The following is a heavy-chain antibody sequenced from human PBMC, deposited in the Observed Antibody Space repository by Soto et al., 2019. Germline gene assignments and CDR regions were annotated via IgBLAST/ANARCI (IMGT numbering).Heavy chain of an antibody. J-gene: IGHJ4*02. D-gene: IGHD3-3*01. Sequence: GGSRRLSCTVSGFTFGSHAMSWVRQAPGKGLECVSGISGSGGTTFYADSVKGRFTISRDNSKKTLYLQMNSLRAEDTAVYYCAKTPYDFWSSGQYLFDHWGQGTLVTVSS. CDR2: ISGSGGTT. CDR3: AKTPYDFWSSGQYLFDH. CDR1: GFTFGSHA. V-gene: IGHV3-23*01.